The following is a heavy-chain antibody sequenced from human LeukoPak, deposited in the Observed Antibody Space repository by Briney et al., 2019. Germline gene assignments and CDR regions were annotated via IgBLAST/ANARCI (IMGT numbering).Heavy chain of an antibody. J-gene: IGHJ4*02. CDR1: GGSFSGYY. CDR3: VREGGSENYRPFDY. D-gene: IGHD3-16*01. CDR2: INHSGST. Sequence: PSETLSLTCAVYGGSFSGYYWSWIRQPPGKGLEWIGEINHSGSTNYNPSLKSRVTISVDTSKNQFSLKLSSVTAADTAVYYCVREGGSENYRPFDYWGQGTLVTVSS. V-gene: IGHV4-34*01.